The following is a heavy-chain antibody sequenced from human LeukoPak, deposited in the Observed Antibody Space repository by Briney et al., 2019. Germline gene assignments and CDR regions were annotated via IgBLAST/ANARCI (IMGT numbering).Heavy chain of an antibody. V-gene: IGHV3-64*01. CDR3: ARRGGSTATGYYFDY. Sequence: GGSLRLSCAASGFTFSSYAMHWVRQAPGKGLEYVSAISSNGGSTYYANSVKGRFTISRDNAKNSLFLHMNSLRAEDTAVYYCARRGGSTATGYYFDYWGQGTLVTVSS. CDR1: GFTFSSYA. CDR2: ISSNGGST. J-gene: IGHJ4*02. D-gene: IGHD3-10*01.